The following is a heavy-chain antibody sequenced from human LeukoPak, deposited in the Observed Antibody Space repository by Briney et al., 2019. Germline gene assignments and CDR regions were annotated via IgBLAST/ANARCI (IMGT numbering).Heavy chain of an antibody. D-gene: IGHD3-22*01. J-gene: IGHJ4*02. Sequence: SETLSLTCTVSGGSISTYYWSWIRQPPGKGLEWIGYIYSSGSTKYNPALKSRVTLSVDTPKNQFSLKLSAVTAADTAVYYCARAPYDSSGYYAFDYWGQGTLVTVSS. CDR2: IYSSGST. CDR3: ARAPYDSSGYYAFDY. CDR1: GGSISTYY. V-gene: IGHV4-59*01.